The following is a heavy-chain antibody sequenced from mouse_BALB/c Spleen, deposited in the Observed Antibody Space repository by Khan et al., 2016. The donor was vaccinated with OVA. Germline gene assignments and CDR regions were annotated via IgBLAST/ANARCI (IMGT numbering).Heavy chain of an antibody. CDR2: ISPNHDGS. Sequence: VQLQQSGPELVKPGASVKMSCKASGYTFTSYVMHWVQQKPGQGLEWIGYISPNHDGSKYHEKFRGKATLTSDKSSSTSYLDLITLTSPASPVYYCLRSLYYYGSAYEGFAYWGQGTLVTVSA. CDR3: LRSLYYYGSAYEGFAY. V-gene: IGHV1S136*01. CDR1: GYTFTSYV. D-gene: IGHD1-1*01. J-gene: IGHJ3*01.